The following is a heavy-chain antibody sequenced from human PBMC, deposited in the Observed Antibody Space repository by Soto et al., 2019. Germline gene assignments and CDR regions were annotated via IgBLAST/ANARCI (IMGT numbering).Heavy chain of an antibody. CDR3: AIGYSGYDLGDDAFDI. Sequence: ASVKVSCKASGYTFTSYYIHWVRQAPGQGLEWMGIINPTSGSTTYAQKFQGRVTMTRDASTSTVYMELSSLTSEDTAVYYCAIGYSGYDLGDDAFDIWGQGTMVTVSS. J-gene: IGHJ3*02. CDR1: GYTFTSYY. V-gene: IGHV1-46*03. CDR2: INPTSGST. D-gene: IGHD5-12*01.